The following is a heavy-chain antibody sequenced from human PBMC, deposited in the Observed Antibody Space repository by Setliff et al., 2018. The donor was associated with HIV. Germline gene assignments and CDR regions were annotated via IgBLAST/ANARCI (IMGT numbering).Heavy chain of an antibody. CDR2: ISAYNGNT. Sequence: ASVKVSCKPSGYTFTTYGLSWVRQAPGQGLEWMGWISAYNGNTNYAQKLQGRVTITRDTSAKIAYMELSSLTSEDTAVYYCATDPTSRAYGSGSFGWLDPWGQGTLVTVSS. V-gene: IGHV1-18*01. CDR1: GYTFTTYG. D-gene: IGHD3-10*01. CDR3: ATDPTSRAYGSGSFGWLDP. J-gene: IGHJ5*02.